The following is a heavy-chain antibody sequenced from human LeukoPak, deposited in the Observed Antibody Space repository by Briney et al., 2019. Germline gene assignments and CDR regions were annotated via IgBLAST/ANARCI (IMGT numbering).Heavy chain of an antibody. CDR1: GGSISSYY. J-gene: IGHJ4*02. CDR2: IYYSGST. Sequence: SETLSLTCTVPGGSISSYYWSWIRQPPGKGLEWIGYIYYSGSTNYNPSLKSRVTISVDTSKNQFSLKLSSVTAADTAVYYCARALHSGSYLVPFDYWGQGTLVTVSS. CDR3: ARALHSGSYLVPFDY. V-gene: IGHV4-59*01. D-gene: IGHD1-26*01.